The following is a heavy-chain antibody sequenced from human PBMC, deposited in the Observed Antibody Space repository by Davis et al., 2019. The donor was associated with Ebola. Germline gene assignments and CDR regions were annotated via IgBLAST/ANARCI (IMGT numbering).Heavy chain of an antibody. Sequence: GESLKISCAASGSSFHTYTINWFRQAPGRGLEWLAVISTDGSTTFYADSVKGRFTISRDNSKNTLSLQTNSLDTEDTAVYYCAGAVAGTEDFQYWGQGTLVTVSS. CDR1: GSSFHTYT. CDR2: ISTDGSTT. J-gene: IGHJ4*02. D-gene: IGHD6-19*01. CDR3: AGAVAGTEDFQY. V-gene: IGHV3-30*04.